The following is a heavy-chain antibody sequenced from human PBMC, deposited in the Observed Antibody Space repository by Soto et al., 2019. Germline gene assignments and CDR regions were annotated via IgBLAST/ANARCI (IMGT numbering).Heavy chain of an antibody. V-gene: IGHV4-39*01. CDR2: IYYSGST. D-gene: IGHD3-10*01. CDR3: ARRPQYHRSGTYHKDFDY. Sequence: PSETLSLTCTVSGGSISSSSYYWGWIRQPPGKGLEWIGSIYYSGSTYYNPSLKSRVTISVDTSKNQFSLKLSSVTAADTAVYYCARRPQYHRSGTYHKDFDYCGKGPLVT. CDR1: GGSISSSSYY. J-gene: IGHJ4*02.